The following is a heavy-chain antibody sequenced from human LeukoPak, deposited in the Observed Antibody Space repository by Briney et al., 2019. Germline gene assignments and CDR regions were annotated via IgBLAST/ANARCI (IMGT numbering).Heavy chain of an antibody. CDR3: ARDMGYYDFWSGFDY. Sequence: PGGSLRLSCAASGFTFSNNYMRWVRQAPGKGLEWVSLIYSGGSTYYADSVKGRFTISRDNSKNTLYLLMNSLRAEDTAVYYCARDMGYYDFWSGFDYWGQGTLVTVSS. CDR1: GFTFSNNY. CDR2: IYSGGST. V-gene: IGHV3-66*02. D-gene: IGHD3-3*01. J-gene: IGHJ4*02.